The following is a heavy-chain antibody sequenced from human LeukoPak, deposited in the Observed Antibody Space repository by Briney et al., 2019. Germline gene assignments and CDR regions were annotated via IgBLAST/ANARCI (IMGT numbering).Heavy chain of an antibody. V-gene: IGHV4-4*07. CDR2: IYTIGST. Sequence: SETLSLTCTVSGGSISSYCWSWIRQPAGKGLEWIWRIYTIGSTNYNPSLKNRVTMSVDTTTNQFSLKLSSVTAEDTAVDYCARDLVDYYDSSGYPYYFDYWGQGTLVTVSS. D-gene: IGHD3-22*01. CDR3: ARDLVDYYDSSGYPYYFDY. CDR1: GGSISSYC. J-gene: IGHJ4*02.